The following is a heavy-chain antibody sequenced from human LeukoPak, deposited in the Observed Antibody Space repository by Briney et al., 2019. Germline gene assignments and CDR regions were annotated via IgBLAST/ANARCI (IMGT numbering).Heavy chain of an antibody. CDR3: ARNYKEWFGHYYYYMDV. D-gene: IGHD3-10*01. Sequence: ASVKVSRKASGGTFSSYATSWVRQAPGQGLEWMGGIIPIFGTANYAQKFQGRVTITADESTSTAYMELSSLRSEDTAVYYCARNYKEWFGHYYYYMDVWGKGTTVTVSS. V-gene: IGHV1-69*13. CDR2: IIPIFGTA. CDR1: GGTFSSYA. J-gene: IGHJ6*03.